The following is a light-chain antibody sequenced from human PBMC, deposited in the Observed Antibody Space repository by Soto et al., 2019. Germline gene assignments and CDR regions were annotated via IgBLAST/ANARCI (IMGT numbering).Light chain of an antibody. J-gene: IGKJ1*01. CDR3: MQTIQRRT. Sequence: EIVMTQTPLSLSVTPGQLASISCKSSQSLLHSDGKTYLYWYLQKPGQAPQLLMYEVSNRFSGVPERFSGSGSGTDFTLEISRVEADDVGVYYCMQTIQRRTFGQGTKVEIK. CDR1: QSLLHSDGKTY. CDR2: EVS. V-gene: IGKV2D-29*01.